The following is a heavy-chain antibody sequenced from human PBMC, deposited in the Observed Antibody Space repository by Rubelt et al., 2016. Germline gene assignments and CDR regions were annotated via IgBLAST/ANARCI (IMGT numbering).Heavy chain of an antibody. V-gene: IGHV3-30*07. Sequence: VAVISYDGSNKYYADSVKGRFAISRDNAKNSLYLQMNSLRAEDTAVYYCARDGSWELLRFYYYYGMDVWGQGTTVTVSS. CDR3: ARDGSWELLRFYYYYGMDV. D-gene: IGHD1-26*01. CDR2: ISYDGSNK. J-gene: IGHJ6*02.